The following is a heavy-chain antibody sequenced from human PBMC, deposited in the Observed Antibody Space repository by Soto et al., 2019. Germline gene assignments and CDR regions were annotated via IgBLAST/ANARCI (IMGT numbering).Heavy chain of an antibody. D-gene: IGHD5-18*01. CDR3: ARIPVDTYMINWFDP. CDR2: IYYSGSI. CDR1: GGSVSSGDYY. Sequence: SETLSLTCTVSGGSVSSGDYYWSWIRQPPGKGLEWIGYIYYSGSINYNPSLKSRVSISLDTSKNQFSLRLTSVTAADTAVYYCARIPVDTYMINWFDPWGQGTLVTVSS. J-gene: IGHJ5*02. V-gene: IGHV4-61*08.